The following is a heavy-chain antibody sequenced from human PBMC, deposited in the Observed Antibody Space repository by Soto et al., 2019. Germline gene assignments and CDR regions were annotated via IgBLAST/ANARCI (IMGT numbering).Heavy chain of an antibody. CDR2: IKQDGSQQ. J-gene: IGHJ4*02. Sequence: PGGSLRLSCAASGFSFSNYWMTWVRQAPGKGLEWVANIKQDGSQQYYGDSVKGRFTISRDNSRDSLYLQMNSLRDDDTAVYYCARDIKRPRNYDVMTGIFDFWGQGTLVTVSS. CDR1: GFSFSNYW. CDR3: ARDIKRPRNYDVMTGIFDF. V-gene: IGHV3-7*01. D-gene: IGHD3-3*01.